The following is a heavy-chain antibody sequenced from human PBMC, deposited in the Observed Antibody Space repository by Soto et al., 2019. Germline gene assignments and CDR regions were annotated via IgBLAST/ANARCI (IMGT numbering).Heavy chain of an antibody. Sequence: QVQLVQSGAEVKKPGASVKVSCKASGYTFTSYAMHWVRQAPGQRLEWMGWINAGNGNTKYSQNFRGRVTITRDTSASTAYMELSSLRSEDTAVYYCARVVGIAVDDYWGQGTLVTVSS. CDR2: INAGNGNT. D-gene: IGHD6-19*01. CDR1: GYTFTSYA. CDR3: ARVVGIAVDDY. V-gene: IGHV1-3*01. J-gene: IGHJ4*02.